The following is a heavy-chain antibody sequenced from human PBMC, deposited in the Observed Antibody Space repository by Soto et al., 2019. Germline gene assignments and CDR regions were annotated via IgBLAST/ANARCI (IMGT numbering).Heavy chain of an antibody. CDR2: IYYSGST. Sequence: QVQLQESGPGLVKPSQTLSLTCTVSGGSISSGGYYWSWIRQHPGKGLEWIGYIYYSGSTYYNPSLKSRVTISVDTSKHPYSLKLSSVTAEDTAVYYCASNYGGNPEYFQHWGKGTLVTVSS. CDR3: ASNYGGNPEYFQH. V-gene: IGHV4-31*03. J-gene: IGHJ1*01. D-gene: IGHD4-17*01. CDR1: GGSISSGGYY.